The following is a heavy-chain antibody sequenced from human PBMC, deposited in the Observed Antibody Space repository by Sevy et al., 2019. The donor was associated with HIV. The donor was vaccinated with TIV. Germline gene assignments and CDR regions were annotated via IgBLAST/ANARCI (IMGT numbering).Heavy chain of an antibody. J-gene: IGHJ6*02. D-gene: IGHD5-12*01. CDR1: GFTFSSAW. CDR3: ITDPAYRGYDEEVINYYFYGMDV. Sequence: GGSLRLSCTASGFTFSSAWMSWVRQAPGKGLEWVGRIKSKFDGGAIDYAAPVKGRFSISREDSKTTVYLQMNSLKTDDTAVYYCITDPAYRGYDEEVINYYFYGMDVWGQGTTVTVSS. V-gene: IGHV3-15*01. CDR2: IKSKFDGGAI.